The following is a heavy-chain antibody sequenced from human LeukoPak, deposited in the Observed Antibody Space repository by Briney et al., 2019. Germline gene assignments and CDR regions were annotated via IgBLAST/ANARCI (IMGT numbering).Heavy chain of an antibody. J-gene: IGHJ4*02. CDR3: ARGQYFEHY. CDR1: EFTFSSYA. Sequence: GGSLRLSCAASEFTFSSYAMHWVRQAPGKGLEWVAVISYDGSNKYYADSVKGRFTISRDNSKNTLYLQMNSLRAEDTAVYYCARGQYFEHYWGQGTLVTVSS. CDR2: ISYDGSNK. D-gene: IGHD2/OR15-2a*01. V-gene: IGHV3-30*04.